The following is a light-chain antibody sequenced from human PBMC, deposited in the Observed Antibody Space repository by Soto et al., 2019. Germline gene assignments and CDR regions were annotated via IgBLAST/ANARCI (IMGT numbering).Light chain of an antibody. CDR2: DIF. Sequence: EIVMTQSPATLSVSPGERATLSCRASQSVGSDLAWYQQKPGQAPRLVIYDIFNRATGVPTRISGSGSGTEFTLTISSLQSEDFAGYSCQQYNSWPLTFGGGTKVEIK. V-gene: IGKV3D-15*01. J-gene: IGKJ4*01. CDR3: QQYNSWPLT. CDR1: QSVGSD.